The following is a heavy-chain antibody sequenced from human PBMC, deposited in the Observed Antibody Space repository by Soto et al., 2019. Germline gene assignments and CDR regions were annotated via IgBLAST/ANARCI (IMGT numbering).Heavy chain of an antibody. CDR1: GFPFSDYA. D-gene: IGHD6-19*01. CDR3: AKGGRQWLVTSDFNY. Sequence: VQLVESGGGVVQPGRSLRLSCAASGFPFSDYAMHWVRQAPGKGLEWVAVVSHDGRTTHYADSVKGRFTISRDSSNNTVSLEMTRLRAEDTAVYYCAKGGRQWLVTSDFNYWGQGALVTVSS. V-gene: IGHV3-30*18. CDR2: VSHDGRTT. J-gene: IGHJ4*02.